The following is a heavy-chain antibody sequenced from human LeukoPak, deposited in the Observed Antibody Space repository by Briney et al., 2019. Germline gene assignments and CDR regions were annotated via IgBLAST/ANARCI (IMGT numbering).Heavy chain of an antibody. D-gene: IGHD3-10*01. CDR1: GGSISSGSYY. J-gene: IGHJ6*03. CDR2: IYTSGST. V-gene: IGHV4-61*02. Sequence: PSEILSLTCTVSGGSISSGSYYWSWIRQPAGKGLEWIGRIYTSGSTNYNPSLKSRVTISVDTSKNQFSLKLSSVTAADTAVYYCARTYGSGRFYYMDVWGKGTTVTISS. CDR3: ARTYGSGRFYYMDV.